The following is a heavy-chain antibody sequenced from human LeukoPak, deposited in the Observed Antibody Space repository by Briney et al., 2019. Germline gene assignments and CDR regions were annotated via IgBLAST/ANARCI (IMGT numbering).Heavy chain of an antibody. J-gene: IGHJ5*02. D-gene: IGHD6-6*01. Sequence: SQTLSLTCTVSGGSISSGGYYWSWIRQHPGKGLEWIGYIYYSGSTYYNPSLRSRVTISVDTSKNQFSLKLSSVTAADTAVYYCATQRAYSSSSIWFDPWGQGTLVTVSS. CDR2: IYYSGST. V-gene: IGHV4-31*03. CDR3: ATQRAYSSSSIWFDP. CDR1: GGSISSGGYY.